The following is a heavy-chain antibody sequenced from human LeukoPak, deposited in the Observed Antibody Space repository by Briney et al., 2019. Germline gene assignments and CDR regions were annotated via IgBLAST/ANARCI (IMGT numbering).Heavy chain of an antibody. D-gene: IGHD1-26*01. Sequence: GGSLRLSCAASGFTFSSYAMSWVRQAPGKGLEWVSGISGSGSITYYADSVKGRFTISRDNSKNTLYLQMNSLRAEDTAVYYCAKWSSGSPGDYWGQGTLVTVSS. V-gene: IGHV3-23*01. CDR3: AKWSSGSPGDY. CDR2: ISGSGSIT. J-gene: IGHJ4*02. CDR1: GFTFSSYA.